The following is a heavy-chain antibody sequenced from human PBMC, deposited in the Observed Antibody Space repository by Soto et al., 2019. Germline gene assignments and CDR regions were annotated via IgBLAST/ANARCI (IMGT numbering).Heavy chain of an antibody. V-gene: IGHV4-34*01. J-gene: IGHJ5*02. Sequence: PSETLSLTCAVYGGSFSGYYWSWIRQPPGKGLEWIGEINHSGSTNYSPSLKSRVTISVDTSKNQFSLKLSSVTAADTAVYYCAHLGEEYQLLQNWLDPWGQGTLVTVSS. CDR1: GGSFSGYY. CDR3: AHLGEEYQLLQNWLDP. CDR2: INHSGST. D-gene: IGHD2-2*01.